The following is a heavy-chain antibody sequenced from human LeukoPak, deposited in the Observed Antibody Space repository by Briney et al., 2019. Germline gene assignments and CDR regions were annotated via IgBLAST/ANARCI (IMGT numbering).Heavy chain of an antibody. Sequence: SETLSLTCTVSGGSISGYFWSWIRQSPGMGLEWIGYIYYSGSTTYNPSLKSRVTISVDTSKNQFFLKLDSVTAADTAVYYCARLIGSSTVADYWGQGTLVTVSS. CDR3: ARLIGSSTVADY. CDR1: GGSISGYF. J-gene: IGHJ4*02. D-gene: IGHD1-14*01. CDR2: IYYSGST. V-gene: IGHV4-59*08.